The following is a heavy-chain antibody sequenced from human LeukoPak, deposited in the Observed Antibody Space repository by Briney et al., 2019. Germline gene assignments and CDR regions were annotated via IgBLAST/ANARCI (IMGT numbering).Heavy chain of an antibody. CDR1: GFTFSSYG. CDR3: AKVRPTFHYYYGMDV. D-gene: IGHD3-3*02. CDR2: ISYDGSNK. J-gene: IGHJ6*02. V-gene: IGHV3-30*18. Sequence: PGGSLRLSCAASGFTFSSYGMHWVRQAPGKGLEGVAVISYDGSNKYYADSVKGRFTISRDNSKNTLYLQMNSLRAEDTAVYYCAKVRPTFHYYYGMDVWGQGTTVTVSS.